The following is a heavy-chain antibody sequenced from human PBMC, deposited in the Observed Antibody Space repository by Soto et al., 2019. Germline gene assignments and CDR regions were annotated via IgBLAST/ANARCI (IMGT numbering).Heavy chain of an antibody. Sequence: QVQLVESGGGVVQPGRSLRLSCAASGFTFSSYGMHWVRQAPGKGLEWVAVISYDGSNKYYADSVKGRFTISRDNSKNTLYLQMNSLRAEDTAVYYCAKGGDYVPDYWGQGTLVTVSS. D-gene: IGHD4-17*01. J-gene: IGHJ4*02. CDR1: GFTFSSYG. CDR2: ISYDGSNK. CDR3: AKGGDYVPDY. V-gene: IGHV3-30*18.